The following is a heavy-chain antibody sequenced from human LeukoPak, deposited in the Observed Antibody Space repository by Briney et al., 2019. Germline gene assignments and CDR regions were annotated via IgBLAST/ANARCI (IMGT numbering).Heavy chain of an antibody. Sequence: GGSLRLSRAASGFTFSSYGMHWVRQAPGKGLEWVAVIWYDGSNKYYADSVKGRFTISRDNSKNTLYLQMNSLRAEDTAVYYCARGKQWLNFDYWGQGTLVTVSS. D-gene: IGHD3-22*01. CDR3: ARGKQWLNFDY. J-gene: IGHJ4*02. CDR2: IWYDGSNK. V-gene: IGHV3-33*01. CDR1: GFTFSSYG.